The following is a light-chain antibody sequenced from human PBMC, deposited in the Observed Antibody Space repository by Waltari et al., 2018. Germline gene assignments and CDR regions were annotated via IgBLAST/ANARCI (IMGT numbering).Light chain of an antibody. J-gene: IGLJ3*02. CDR1: SSDVGSYTS. Sequence: QSALTQPPSASGSPGQSVTISCTGTSSDVGSYTSVPWFQQHPGKAPKLIIYEVSQRPSGVPDRFSGSKSGNTASLTVSGLQAEDEADYYCSSKGGSNNLVFGGGTKLTVL. V-gene: IGLV2-8*01. CDR2: EVS. CDR3: SSKGGSNNLV.